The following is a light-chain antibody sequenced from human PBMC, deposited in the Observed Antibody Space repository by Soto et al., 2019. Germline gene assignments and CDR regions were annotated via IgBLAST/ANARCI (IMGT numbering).Light chain of an antibody. Sequence: SQSPGTMSSSPWGRANLSCSAGQRVADNDLAWYQHKPGQAPRSLIYGASTRATDIPARFRGSGSGTEFTLTIDSLQSEDFAVYYCQQYNDWPPAFGGGTKVDIK. CDR1: QRVADN. J-gene: IGKJ4*01. CDR2: GAS. V-gene: IGKV3-15*01. CDR3: QQYNDWPPA.